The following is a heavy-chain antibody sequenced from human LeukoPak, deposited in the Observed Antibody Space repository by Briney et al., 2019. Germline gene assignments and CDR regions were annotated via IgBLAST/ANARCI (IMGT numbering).Heavy chain of an antibody. J-gene: IGHJ4*02. Sequence: GRSLRLSCAASGFTFDDYAMHWVRQAPGKGLEWVSGISWNSGSIGYADSVKGRFTISRGNAKNSLYLQMNSLRAEDTALYYCAKDSSAAAGPLDYWGQGTLVTVSS. D-gene: IGHD6-13*01. V-gene: IGHV3-9*01. CDR2: ISWNSGSI. CDR3: AKDSSAAAGPLDY. CDR1: GFTFDDYA.